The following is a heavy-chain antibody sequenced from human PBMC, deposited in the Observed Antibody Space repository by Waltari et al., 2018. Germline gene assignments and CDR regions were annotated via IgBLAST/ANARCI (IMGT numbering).Heavy chain of an antibody. Sequence: QVQLVQSGAEVKKPGSSVKVSCKASGGTFSSYAISWVRQAPGQGLEWMGGIIPTFGTSNYAQKFQRRVTITADESTSTAYMELSSLTSEDTAVYYCARGSSMIVVLKYAFDIWGQGTMVTVSS. J-gene: IGHJ3*02. CDR2: IIPTFGTS. CDR1: GGTFSSYA. D-gene: IGHD3-22*01. CDR3: ARGSSMIVVLKYAFDI. V-gene: IGHV1-69*12.